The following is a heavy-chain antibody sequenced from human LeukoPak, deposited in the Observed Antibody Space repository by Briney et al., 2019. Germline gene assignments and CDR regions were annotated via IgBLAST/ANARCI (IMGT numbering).Heavy chain of an antibody. D-gene: IGHD2-2*01. Sequence: GGSLRLSCAPSGFTVSGKYMSWVRQAPGKGLEWISLIYSSGDTYYPDSVRGRFTISRDTSKNTLYLQMNSLRAEDTAVYYCARGPPTCSTNCYGYLDYWGQGTLVTVSS. J-gene: IGHJ4*02. CDR3: ARGPPTCSTNCYGYLDY. V-gene: IGHV3-53*01. CDR1: GFTVSGKY. CDR2: IYSSGDT.